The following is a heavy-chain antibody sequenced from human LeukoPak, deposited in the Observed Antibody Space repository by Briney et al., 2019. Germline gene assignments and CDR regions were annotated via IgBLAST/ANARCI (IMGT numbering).Heavy chain of an antibody. CDR2: ISGSGGST. J-gene: IGHJ4*02. CDR3: AKQSHDYGGYLDF. D-gene: IGHD4-23*01. CDR1: EFTFSIYA. V-gene: IGHV3-23*01. Sequence: GESLRLSCAASEFTFSIYAMTWVRQAPGKGLEWVSTISGSGGSTHYADSVKGRFTISRDNSKNTLYLQMNSLRAEDTAVYYCAKQSHDYGGYLDFWGQGTLVTVSS.